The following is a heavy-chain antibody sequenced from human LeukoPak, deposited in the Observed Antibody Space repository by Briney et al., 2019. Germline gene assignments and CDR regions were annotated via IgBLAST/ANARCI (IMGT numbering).Heavy chain of an antibody. CDR2: ISINGGST. Sequence: GGSLRLSCSASGFTFSSYAMHWVRQAPGRGLEYVSAISINGGSTYYADSVKGRFTISRDNSKNTLYLQMSSLRAEDTAVYYCVKAVGAKGDYYYYYGMDVWGQGTTVTVSS. V-gene: IGHV3-64D*09. CDR1: GFTFSSYA. J-gene: IGHJ6*02. CDR3: VKAVGAKGDYYYYYGMDV. D-gene: IGHD1-26*01.